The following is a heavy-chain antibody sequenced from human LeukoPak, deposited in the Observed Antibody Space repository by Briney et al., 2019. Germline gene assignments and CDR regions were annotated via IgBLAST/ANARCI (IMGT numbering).Heavy chain of an antibody. V-gene: IGHV4-59*01. CDR2: IYYSGST. J-gene: IGHJ4*02. CDR1: GASISSYY. D-gene: IGHD6-13*01. CDR3: ARVGGGQQLVASPLYYFDY. Sequence: SETLSLTCTLSGASISSYYWSWIRQPPGKGLEWIGHIYYSGSTKYNPSLKSRVTISVDTSKNQFSLKLSSVTAADTAVYYCARVGGGQQLVASPLYYFDYWGQGTLVTVSS.